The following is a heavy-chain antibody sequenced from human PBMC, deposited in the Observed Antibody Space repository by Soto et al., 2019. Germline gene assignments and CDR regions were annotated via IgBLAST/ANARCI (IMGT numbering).Heavy chain of an antibody. CDR2: IIPIFGTA. CDR1: GGTFSSYA. D-gene: IGHD3-16*02. Sequence: GASVKVSCKASGGTFSSYAISWVRQAPGQGLEWMGGIIPIFGTANYAQKFQGRVTITADESTSTAYMELSSLRSEDTAVYYCARSFRGGAKYYYYGMDVWGQGTTVTVSS. J-gene: IGHJ6*02. V-gene: IGHV1-69*13. CDR3: ARSFRGGAKYYYYGMDV.